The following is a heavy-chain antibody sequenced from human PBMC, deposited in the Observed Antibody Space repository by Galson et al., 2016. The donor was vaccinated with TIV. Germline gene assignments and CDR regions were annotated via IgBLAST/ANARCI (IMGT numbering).Heavy chain of an antibody. CDR2: LSLSGAYT. D-gene: IGHD1-26*01. V-gene: IGHV3-23*01. CDR3: AKVGKSGDYSWDAFDV. J-gene: IGHJ3*01. CDR1: GFSFRNYV. Sequence: SLRLSCAASGFSFRNYVMSWVRLAPGKGLEWVSSLSLSGAYTYYADSVMGRFTISRDNSKYTLFLQLNSLRAEDTAIYFCAKVGKSGDYSWDAFDVWGQGTVVTVSS.